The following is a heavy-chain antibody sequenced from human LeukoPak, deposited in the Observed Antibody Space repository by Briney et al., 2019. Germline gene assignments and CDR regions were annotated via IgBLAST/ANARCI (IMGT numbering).Heavy chain of an antibody. V-gene: IGHV6-1*01. D-gene: IGHD1-26*01. Sequence: SQTLSLTCAISGDSVSSNSAAWNWIRQSPSRGLEWLGRTYYRSKWYNDYAVSVKSRIIINPDTSKNQFSLQLNSVTPEDTAVYYCAREGMGGTYYYYYYMDVWGKGTTVTVSS. CDR2: TYYRSKWYN. CDR3: AREGMGGTYYYYYYMDV. J-gene: IGHJ6*03. CDR1: GDSVSSNSAA.